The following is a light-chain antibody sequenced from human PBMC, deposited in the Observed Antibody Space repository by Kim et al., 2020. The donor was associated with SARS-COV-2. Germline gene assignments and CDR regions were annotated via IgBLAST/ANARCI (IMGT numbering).Light chain of an antibody. Sequence: LGQTVRITCQGDSIRMYDASWYQQKPGQAPVLVIYVKNNRPSGIPDRFSASNSGNTASLTITGAQAEDEGDYYCNSRDSSGNHYVFGTGTKVTVL. V-gene: IGLV3-19*01. CDR2: VKN. J-gene: IGLJ1*01. CDR3: NSRDSSGNHYV. CDR1: SIRMYD.